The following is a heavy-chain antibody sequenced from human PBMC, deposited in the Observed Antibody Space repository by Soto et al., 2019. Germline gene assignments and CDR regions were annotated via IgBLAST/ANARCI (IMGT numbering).Heavy chain of an antibody. Sequence: AGGSLRLSCAASGFTFSSYAMSWVRQAPGKGLEWVSAISGSGGSTYYADSVKGRFTISRDNSKNTLYLQMNSLRAEDTAVYYCASARAGLNWFDPWGQGTLVTVSS. CDR2: ISGSGGST. J-gene: IGHJ5*02. CDR3: ASARAGLNWFDP. D-gene: IGHD6-19*01. CDR1: GFTFSSYA. V-gene: IGHV3-23*01.